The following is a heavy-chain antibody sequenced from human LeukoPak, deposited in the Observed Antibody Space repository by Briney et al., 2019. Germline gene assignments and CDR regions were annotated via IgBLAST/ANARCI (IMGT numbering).Heavy chain of an antibody. D-gene: IGHD3-22*01. Sequence: PGGSLRLSCAASGFTFSGSAMHWVRQASGKGLEWVGRIRSKANSYATAYAASVKGRFTISRGDSKNTAYLQMNSLKTEDTAVYYCTRSPREDYYDSSGYSEPLYYFDYWGQGTLVTVSS. CDR2: IRSKANSYAT. CDR1: GFTFSGSA. J-gene: IGHJ4*02. CDR3: TRSPREDYYDSSGYSEPLYYFDY. V-gene: IGHV3-73*01.